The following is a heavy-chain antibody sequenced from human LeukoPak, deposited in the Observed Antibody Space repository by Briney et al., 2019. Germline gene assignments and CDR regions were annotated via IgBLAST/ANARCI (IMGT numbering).Heavy chain of an antibody. Sequence: GGSLRLSCAASGFTFSSYGMSWVRQAPGKGLEWVSAISGSGGSTYYADSVKGRFTISRDNSKNTLYLQMNSLRAEDTAVYYCAKTYGDYVQVPFDCWGQGTLVTVSS. V-gene: IGHV3-23*01. CDR3: AKTYGDYVQVPFDC. CDR2: ISGSGGST. CDR1: GFTFSSYG. J-gene: IGHJ4*02. D-gene: IGHD4-17*01.